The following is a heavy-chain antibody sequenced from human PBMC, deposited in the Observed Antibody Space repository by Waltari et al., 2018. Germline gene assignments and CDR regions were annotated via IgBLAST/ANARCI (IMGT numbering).Heavy chain of an antibody. CDR2: IYYFQYSGRT. J-gene: IGHJ4*02. CDR3: VRDLHYCSRNNCYFDY. V-gene: IGHV4-39*07. CDR1: GDSISSTSYN. D-gene: IGHD2-2*01. Sequence: QLQLQESGPGLVKPSETLSLSCTVSGDSISSTSYNWGLIRQPPGKGLEWIGSIYYFQYSGRTYYNPSLKSRVTISVDTSKNQFSLKLNSVTAADTAVYYCVRDLHYCSRNNCYFDYWGQGTLVTVSS.